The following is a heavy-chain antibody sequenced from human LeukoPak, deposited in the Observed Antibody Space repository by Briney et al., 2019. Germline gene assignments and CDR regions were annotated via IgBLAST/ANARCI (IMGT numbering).Heavy chain of an antibody. CDR2: ISWNSGSI. Sequence: GGSLRLSCAASGFTFDDYAMHWVRQAPGKGLEWVSGISWNSGSIGYAVSVKGRFTISRDNAKNSLYLQMNSLRAEDTAVYYCAYGDYGDYWGQGTLVTVSS. CDR3: AYGDYGDY. V-gene: IGHV3-9*01. CDR1: GFTFDDYA. J-gene: IGHJ4*02. D-gene: IGHD4-17*01.